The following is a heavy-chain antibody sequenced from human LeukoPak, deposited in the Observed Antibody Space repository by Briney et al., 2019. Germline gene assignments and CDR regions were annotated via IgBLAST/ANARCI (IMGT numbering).Heavy chain of an antibody. D-gene: IGHD1-14*01. CDR1: GLSFSSYD. CDR2: ISTTGSTI. Sequence: GGSLRLSCAAAGLSFSSYDMYWVRQAPGMGLEWVAYISTTGSTIDYADSVQGRFTISRDNSKNTLYLEMNSLSPDDTAVYYCARGVEPLAANTLAYWGQGTLVTVSS. J-gene: IGHJ4*02. CDR3: ARGVEPLAANTLAY. V-gene: IGHV3-48*03.